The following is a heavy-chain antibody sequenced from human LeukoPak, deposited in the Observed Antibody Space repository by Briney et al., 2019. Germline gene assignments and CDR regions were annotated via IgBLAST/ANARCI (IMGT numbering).Heavy chain of an antibody. CDR3: GGGYSYGMAGYYYMDV. CDR2: INPNSGGT. Sequence: ASVKVSCKASGYTFTGYYMHWVRQAPGQGLEWMGRINPNSGGTNYAQKFQGRVTMTRDTSISTAYMELSSLRSEDTAVYYCGGGYSYGMAGYYYMDVWGKGTTVTVSS. CDR1: GYTFTGYY. J-gene: IGHJ6*03. D-gene: IGHD5-18*01. V-gene: IGHV1-2*06.